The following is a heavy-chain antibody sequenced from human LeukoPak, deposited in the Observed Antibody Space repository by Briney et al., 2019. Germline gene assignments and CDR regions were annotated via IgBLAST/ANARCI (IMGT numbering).Heavy chain of an antibody. J-gene: IGHJ4*02. CDR1: GFTFSSYE. CDR2: ISSGSTI. V-gene: IGHV3-48*03. Sequence: GGSLRLACAASGFTFSSYEMNWVRQAPGKGLEWVSYISSGSTIYDADSVKGRFTISRDNAKNSLYLQMNSLRAEDTAVYYCARESIAVAGALFDYWGQGTLVTVSS. D-gene: IGHD6-19*01. CDR3: ARESIAVAGALFDY.